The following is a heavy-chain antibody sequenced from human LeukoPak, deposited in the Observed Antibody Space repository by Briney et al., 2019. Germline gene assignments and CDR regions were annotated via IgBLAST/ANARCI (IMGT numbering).Heavy chain of an antibody. CDR2: INPNSGGT. V-gene: IGHV1-2*02. J-gene: IGHJ4*02. D-gene: IGHD1-26*01. CDR3: ANFGKLGATGRWAGDY. CDR1: GYTFTGYY. Sequence: ASVKVSCKASGYTFTGYYMHWVRQAPGQGLEWMGWINPNSGGTNYAQKFQGRVTMTRDTSISTAYMELSRLRSDDTAVYYCANFGKLGATGRWAGDYWGQGTLVTVSS.